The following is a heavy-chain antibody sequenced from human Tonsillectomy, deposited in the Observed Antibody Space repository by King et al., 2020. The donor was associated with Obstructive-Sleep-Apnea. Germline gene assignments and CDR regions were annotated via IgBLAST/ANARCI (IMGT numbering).Heavy chain of an antibody. CDR3: ARGSGAAAVNWFDP. D-gene: IGHD6-13*01. V-gene: IGHV4-34*01. CDR1: GGSFSDYY. J-gene: IGHJ5*02. Sequence: VQLQQWGAGLLKPSETRSLTCAVFGGSFSDYYWSWIRQLPGKGLEWIGEINHSGSPNYNPSLKSRVTISVDTSKNQFSLKLNSVTAADTAVYYCARGSGAAAVNWFDPWGQGTLVTVSS. CDR2: INHSGSP.